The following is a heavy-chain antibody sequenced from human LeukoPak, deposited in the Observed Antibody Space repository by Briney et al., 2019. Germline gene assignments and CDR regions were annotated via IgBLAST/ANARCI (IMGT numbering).Heavy chain of an antibody. D-gene: IGHD3-3*01. CDR3: AKDYDFWSGYYPL. Sequence: GGSLRLSCAASGFTFSSCAISWVRQAPGKGLEWVSGIIGSGGRTYYADSVKGRFTISRDNSKNTLSLQMTSLRAGDTAVYYCAKDYDFWSGYYPLWGQGTLVTVSS. J-gene: IGHJ4*02. CDR1: GFTFSSCA. V-gene: IGHV3-23*01. CDR2: IIGSGGRT.